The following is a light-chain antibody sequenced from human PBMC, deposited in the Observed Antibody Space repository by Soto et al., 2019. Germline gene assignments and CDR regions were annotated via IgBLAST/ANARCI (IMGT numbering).Light chain of an antibody. CDR1: QSRSSSY. J-gene: IGKJ5*01. CDR3: QHRMNWPLT. CDR2: DSF. Sequence: EVVPTQSPGTLSLTPGERATLSCRASQSRSSSYLAWYQQKPGQAPRLLIYDSFNRVTGIPDRFSGSGSETDFTLTISSLEPEEFAVYYCQHRMNWPLTFGQGTRLEI. V-gene: IGKV3D-20*02.